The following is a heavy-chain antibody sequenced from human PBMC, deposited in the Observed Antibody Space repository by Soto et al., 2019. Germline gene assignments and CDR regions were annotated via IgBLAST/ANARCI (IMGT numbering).Heavy chain of an antibody. J-gene: IGHJ4*02. CDR3: ARGLTSGDY. CDR1: GYTFTSFY. V-gene: IGHV1-46*01. CDR2: INPNGGST. Sequence: QVQLVQSGAEVKNPGASVKVSCNASGYTFTSFYIHWVRQAPGQGLEWMSIINPNGGSTNYAQNLQGRVTLTRDTSTNTVYMELSSLRSEDTAVYYCARGLTSGDYWGQGTLVTVSS.